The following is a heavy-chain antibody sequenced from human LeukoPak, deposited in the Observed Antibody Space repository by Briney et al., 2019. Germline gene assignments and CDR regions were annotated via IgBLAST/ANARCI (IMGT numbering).Heavy chain of an antibody. CDR1: GYTLTELS. Sequence: GASVKVSCKVSGYTLTELSMHWVRQAPGKGLEWMGGFDPEDGETIYAQKFQGRVTMTEDTSTDTAYMELSSLRSEDTAVYYCATFGGEVPHPHRAYYFDYWGQGTLVTVSS. D-gene: IGHD3-10*01. V-gene: IGHV1-24*01. CDR3: ATFGGEVPHPHRAYYFDY. J-gene: IGHJ4*02. CDR2: FDPEDGET.